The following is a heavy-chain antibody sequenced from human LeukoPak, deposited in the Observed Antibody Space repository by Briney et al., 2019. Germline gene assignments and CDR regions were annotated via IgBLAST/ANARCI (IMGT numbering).Heavy chain of an antibody. J-gene: IGHJ4*02. CDR1: GFTVSDNY. D-gene: IGHD4-17*01. CDR3: ARGGGDRNPFDY. CDR2: IYSGGDT. Sequence: GGSLRLSCAVSGFTVSDNYMTWVRQAPGKGLDCVSVIYSGGDTFYADSVKGRFIISRDNSKNTLYLQMNSLRVEDTAVYYCARGGGDRNPFDYWGQGTLVTVSS. V-gene: IGHV3-66*01.